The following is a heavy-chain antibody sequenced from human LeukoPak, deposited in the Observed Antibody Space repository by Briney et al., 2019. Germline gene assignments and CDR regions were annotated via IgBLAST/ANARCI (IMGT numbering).Heavy chain of an antibody. J-gene: IGHJ4*02. V-gene: IGHV4-34*01. CDR2: INHSGST. CDR1: GGSFSGYY. CDR3: ATATGGVTGNT. Sequence: ASETLSLTCAVYGGSFSGYYWSWIRQPPGKGLEWIGEINHSGSTNYNPSLKSRVTISVDTSKNQFSLKLSSVAAADTAVYYCATATGGVTGNTWSQGTLVTVSS. D-gene: IGHD2-21*02.